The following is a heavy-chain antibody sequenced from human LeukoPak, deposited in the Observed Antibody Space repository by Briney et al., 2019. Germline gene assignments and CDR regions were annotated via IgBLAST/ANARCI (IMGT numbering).Heavy chain of an antibody. CDR1: GFTFISNY. CDR3: ARVYSGYFAY. Sequence: GGSLRLSCAASGFTFISNYMTWVRQAPGKGLEWVSLISSGGSTYYADSVKGRFTISRYNSKNTLYLQMKSLSAEDTAVYYCARVYSGYFAYWGQGTLVTVSS. CDR2: ISSGGST. D-gene: IGHD2-21*01. J-gene: IGHJ4*02. V-gene: IGHV3-53*01.